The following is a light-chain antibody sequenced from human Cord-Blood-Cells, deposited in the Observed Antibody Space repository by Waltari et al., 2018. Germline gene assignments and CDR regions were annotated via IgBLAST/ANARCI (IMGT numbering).Light chain of an antibody. CDR3: QQRSNWPPLT. CDR1: QSVSSY. Sequence: EIVLTQSPATLSLSPGERATHSCRASQSVSSYLAWYQQKPGQPPRLLIYYASNSATGIPARLSGSGSGTDFTLTISSLEPEDVAVYYCQQRSNWPPLTFGGGTKVEIK. V-gene: IGKV3-11*01. CDR2: YAS. J-gene: IGKJ4*01.